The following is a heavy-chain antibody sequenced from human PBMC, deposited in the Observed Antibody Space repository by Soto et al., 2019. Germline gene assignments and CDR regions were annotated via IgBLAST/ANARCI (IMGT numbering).Heavy chain of an antibody. CDR3: ARQDYYGPLGMDV. Sequence: QVQLQESGPGLVKPSETLSLTYTVSGGSISSYYWSWIRQPPGKGLEWIGYIYYSGSTNYNPSLKSRVTISVDTSKNQFSLKLSSVTAADTAVYYCARQDYYGPLGMDVWGQGTTVTVSS. CDR2: IYYSGST. V-gene: IGHV4-59*08. CDR1: GGSISSYY. D-gene: IGHD3-10*01. J-gene: IGHJ6*02.